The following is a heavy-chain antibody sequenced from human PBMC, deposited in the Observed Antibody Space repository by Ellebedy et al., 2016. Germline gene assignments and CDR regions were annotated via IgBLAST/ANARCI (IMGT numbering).Heavy chain of an antibody. J-gene: IGHJ6*02. CDR3: AREHFYDILTGYYYGMDV. CDR2: INPNSGGT. D-gene: IGHD3-9*01. Sequence: ASVKVSXXASGGTFSSYAISWVRQVPGQGLEWMGWINPNSGGTNYAQKFQGRVTMTRDTSISTAYMELSRLRSDDTAVYYCAREHFYDILTGYYYGMDVWGQGTTVTVSS. V-gene: IGHV1-2*02. CDR1: GGTFSSYA.